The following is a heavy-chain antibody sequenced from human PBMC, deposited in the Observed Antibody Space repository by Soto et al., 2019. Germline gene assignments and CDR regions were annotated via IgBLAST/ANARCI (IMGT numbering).Heavy chain of an antibody. CDR2: ISGSGGST. CDR1: GFTFSSYA. CDR3: AKDLGSNDLLNTYYYGMDV. J-gene: IGHJ6*02. D-gene: IGHD1-1*01. Sequence: PGGSLRLSCAASGFTFSSYAMSWVRQAPGKGLEWVSAISGSGGSTYYADSVKGRFTISRDNSKNTLYLQMNSLRAEDTAVYYCAKDLGSNDLLNTYYYGMDVWGQGTTVTVSS. V-gene: IGHV3-23*01.